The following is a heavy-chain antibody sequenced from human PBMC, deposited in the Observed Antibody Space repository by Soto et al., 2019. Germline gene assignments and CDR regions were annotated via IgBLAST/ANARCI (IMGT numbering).Heavy chain of an antibody. V-gene: IGHV3-21*01. CDR2: ISSSSSYI. CDR1: GFTSSSYS. D-gene: IGHD3-10*01. J-gene: IGHJ4*02. CDR3: ARVYLWFGELSPASFDY. Sequence: GGSLRLSCAASGFTSSSYSMNWVRQAPGKGLEWVSSISSSSSYIYYADSVKGRFTISRDNAKNSLYLQMNSLRAEDTAVYYCARVYLWFGELSPASFDYWGQGTLVTVSS.